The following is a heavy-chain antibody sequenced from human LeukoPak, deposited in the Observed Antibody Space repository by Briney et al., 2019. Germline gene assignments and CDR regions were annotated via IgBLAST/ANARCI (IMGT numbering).Heavy chain of an antibody. J-gene: IGHJ6*02. Sequence: GGSLRLSCAASGFTFSSYGMHWVRQAPGKGLEWVADISYDGIDKWYADSVKGRFTISRDNSKNTLYVQMNSLRGEDTAVYYCAKSTIAAVGKDYYCAMDAWGQGTTVTASS. D-gene: IGHD6-13*01. V-gene: IGHV3-30*18. CDR3: AKSTIAAVGKDYYCAMDA. CDR2: ISYDGIDK. CDR1: GFTFSSYG.